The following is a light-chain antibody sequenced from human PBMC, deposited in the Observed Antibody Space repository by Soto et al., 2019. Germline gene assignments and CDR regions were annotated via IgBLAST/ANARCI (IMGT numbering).Light chain of an antibody. J-gene: IGLJ1*01. Sequence: QAALAQPSSVSGSPGQSITISCTGTSSDVGGYDYVSWYQLHPGKAPKLMVFEVNNRPSGVSYRFSGSKSGTTASLTISGLQAEDEAAYFCSSYSISTAYLFGTGTKVTVL. CDR3: SSYSISTAYL. V-gene: IGLV2-14*01. CDR1: SSDVGGYDY. CDR2: EVN.